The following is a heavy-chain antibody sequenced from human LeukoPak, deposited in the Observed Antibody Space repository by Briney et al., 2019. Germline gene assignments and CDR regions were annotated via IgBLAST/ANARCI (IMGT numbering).Heavy chain of an antibody. J-gene: IGHJ3*02. D-gene: IGHD4-17*01. CDR2: IHYSGST. V-gene: IGHV4-59*01. CDR3: ARYGDYTRDAFDI. CDR1: GGSISSYY. Sequence: SETLSLTCTVSGGSISSYYWSWIRQPPGKGLEWIGYIHYSGSTNYNPSLKSRVTISVDTSKNQFSLKLSPVTAADTAVYYCARYGDYTRDAFDIWGQGTMVTVSS.